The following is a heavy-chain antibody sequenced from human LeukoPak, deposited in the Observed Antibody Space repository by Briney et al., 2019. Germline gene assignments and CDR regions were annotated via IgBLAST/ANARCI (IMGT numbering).Heavy chain of an antibody. Sequence: SETLSLTCTVSGGSISNYYWSWIRQPPGKGLEWIGYIYYSGSTNYNPSLKSRVTISVDTSKNQFSLKLSSVTAADTAVYYCARTGTPGADYWGQGTLVTVSS. CDR3: ARTGTPGADY. D-gene: IGHD1-1*01. CDR2: IYYSGST. CDR1: GGSISNYY. J-gene: IGHJ4*02. V-gene: IGHV4-59*08.